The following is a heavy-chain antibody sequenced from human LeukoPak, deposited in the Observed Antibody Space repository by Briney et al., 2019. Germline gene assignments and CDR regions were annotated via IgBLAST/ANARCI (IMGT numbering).Heavy chain of an antibody. J-gene: IGHJ3*02. V-gene: IGHV4-59*11. CDR3: ARDLVTVTKGFDI. D-gene: IGHD4-17*01. Sequence: YPSETLSLTCAVSDDSFSSHYWTWIRQPPGKGLEWIGYISYIGTTNYNPSLKSRVTLSIDTSKNQFSLKLSSVTAAGTAVYYCARDLVTVTKGFDIWGQGTMVRVSS. CDR1: DDSFSSHY. CDR2: ISYIGTT.